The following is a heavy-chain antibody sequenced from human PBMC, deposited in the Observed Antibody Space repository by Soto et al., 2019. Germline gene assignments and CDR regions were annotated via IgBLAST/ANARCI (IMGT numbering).Heavy chain of an antibody. CDR1: GFTVSSNY. V-gene: IGHV3-66*01. D-gene: IGHD1-26*01. CDR2: IYSGGST. CDR3: AGSFTRGVGASAFDY. Sequence: EVQLVESGGGLVQPGGSLRLSCAASGFTVSSNYMSWVRQAPGKGLEWVSVIYSGGSTYYADSVKGRFTISRDNSKNTLSLQMNSLRAEDTAVYYCAGSFTRGVGASAFDYWGQGTLVTVSS. J-gene: IGHJ4*02.